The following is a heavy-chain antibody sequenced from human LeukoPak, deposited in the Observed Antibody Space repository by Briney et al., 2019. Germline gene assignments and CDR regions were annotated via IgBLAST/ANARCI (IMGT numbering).Heavy chain of an antibody. Sequence: GGSLRLSCPAFSRSAMSWVRQAPGKGLEWVSAISGSGETSYHANSVEGRFTISRDNSNTLYLQMNSLREDDTAIYYCAKSQQHSGFPFDFWGQGTLVIVSS. CDR3: AKSQQHSGFPFDF. D-gene: IGHD3-22*01. J-gene: IGHJ4*02. CDR1: SRSA. CDR2: ISGSGETS. V-gene: IGHV3-23*01.